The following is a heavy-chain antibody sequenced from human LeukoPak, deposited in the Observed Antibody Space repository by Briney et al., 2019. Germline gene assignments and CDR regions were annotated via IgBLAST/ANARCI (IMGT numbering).Heavy chain of an antibody. CDR1: GYSISSGYF. D-gene: IGHD4-11*01. Sequence: PSETLSLTCTVSGYSISSGYFWGWIRQPPGKGLEWIGSIYYSGSTYYNPSLKSRVTISIDTSKNQFSLKLSSVTAADTAVYYCAREGLQYTLYYFDYWGQGTLVTVSS. J-gene: IGHJ4*02. CDR2: IYYSGST. CDR3: AREGLQYTLYYFDY. V-gene: IGHV4-38-2*02.